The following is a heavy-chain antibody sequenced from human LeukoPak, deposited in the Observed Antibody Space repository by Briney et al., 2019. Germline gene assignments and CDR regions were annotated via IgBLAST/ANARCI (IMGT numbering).Heavy chain of an antibody. CDR2: IIPILGIA. J-gene: IGHJ4*02. V-gene: IGHV1-69*04. Sequence: SVKVSCKASGGTFSSYAISWVRQAPGQGLEWMGRIIPILGIANYAQKFQGRVTITADKSTSTAYVELSSLRSEDTAVYYCARGLTLSGSYSFYFDYWGQGTLVTVSS. D-gene: IGHD3-10*01. CDR3: ARGLTLSGSYSFYFDY. CDR1: GGTFSSYA.